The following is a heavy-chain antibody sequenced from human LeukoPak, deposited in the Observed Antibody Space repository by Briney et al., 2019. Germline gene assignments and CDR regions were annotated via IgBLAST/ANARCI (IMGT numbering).Heavy chain of an antibody. CDR2: IISSSSYI. CDR1: GFTFSSYS. CDR3: ARDFKFTSGGGSFRGAFDI. D-gene: IGHD1-26*01. J-gene: IGHJ3*02. Sequence: TGGSLRLSCAASGFTFSSYSMNWVRQAPGKGLEWVSSIISSSSYIYYADSVKGRFTISRDNAKNSLYLQMNSLRAEDTAVYYCARDFKFTSGGGSFRGAFDIWGQGTMVTVSS. V-gene: IGHV3-21*01.